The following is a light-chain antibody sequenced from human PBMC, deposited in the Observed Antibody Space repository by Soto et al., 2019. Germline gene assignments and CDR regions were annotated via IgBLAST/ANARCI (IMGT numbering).Light chain of an antibody. CDR1: SSDFGNYNL. CDR3: SSTLV. J-gene: IGLJ1*01. V-gene: IGLV2-23*02. Sequence: QSALTQPASVSGSPGQSITISCTGTSSDFGNYNLVSWYQQHPGKVPKLILFEVNKRPSGVSGRFSGSKSGNTASLTISGLQAEDEADYTGSSTLVFGTGTKLTVL. CDR2: EVN.